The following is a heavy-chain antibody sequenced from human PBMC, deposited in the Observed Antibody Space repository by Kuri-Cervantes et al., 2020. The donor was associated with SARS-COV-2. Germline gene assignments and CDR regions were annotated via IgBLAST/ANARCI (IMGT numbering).Heavy chain of an antibody. CDR2: INHNSCGT. J-gene: IGHJ6*03. Sequence: SVNVSCKSSGYTFTGYYMHWVRQAPGQGREWMGWINHNSCGTNYAQKFQGRVTMHRDTSISTAYMEMSRLRADDTAVYYCAREIRVLEWSLGGFDYYMEDWGKGTTVTVSS. V-gene: IGHV1-2*02. CDR3: AREIRVLEWSLGGFDYYMED. CDR1: GYTFTGYY. D-gene: IGHD3-3*01.